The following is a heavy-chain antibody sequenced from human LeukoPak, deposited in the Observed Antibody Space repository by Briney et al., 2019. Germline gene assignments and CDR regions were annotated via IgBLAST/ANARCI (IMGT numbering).Heavy chain of an antibody. CDR1: GVTLGYNY. CDR3: ARDPPAVATNTYG. V-gene: IGHV3-66*01. Sequence: SGGSLRLSCAASGVTLGYNYMNGVRQAPGKGLEWVSLIYSGGTTHYADSVKGRFTISRDNSKNTLYLQMNNLRVDDTAVYYCARDPPAVATNTYGWGQGTLVTVSA. CDR2: IYSGGTT. D-gene: IGHD6-13*01. J-gene: IGHJ4*02.